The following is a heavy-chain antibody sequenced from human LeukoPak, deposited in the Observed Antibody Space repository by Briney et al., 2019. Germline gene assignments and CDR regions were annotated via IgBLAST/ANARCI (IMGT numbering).Heavy chain of an antibody. CDR1: GFTVSSNY. D-gene: IGHD3-16*01. Sequence: GGSLRLSCAASGFTVSSNYMSWVRQAPGKGLEWVSVIYSGGSTYYADSAKGRFTISRDNSKNTLYLQMNSPRAEDTAVYYCARGYDYLLDYWGQGTLVTVSS. J-gene: IGHJ4*02. V-gene: IGHV3-66*01. CDR3: ARGYDYLLDY. CDR2: IYSGGST.